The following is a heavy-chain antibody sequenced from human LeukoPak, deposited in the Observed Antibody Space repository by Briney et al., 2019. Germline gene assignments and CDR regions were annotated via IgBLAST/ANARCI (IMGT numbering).Heavy chain of an antibody. CDR2: IHDTGST. CDR1: GGSISISNYY. CDR3: ASGIKGPRV. J-gene: IGHJ6*02. Sequence: PSETLSLTCTVSGGSISISNYYWGWIRQPPGKGLEWIGSIHDTGSTYYNPSLKSRVTISVDTSKNQFSLKLSSVTAADTAVYYCASGIKGPRVWGQGTTVTVSS. V-gene: IGHV4-39*07. D-gene: IGHD2-21*01.